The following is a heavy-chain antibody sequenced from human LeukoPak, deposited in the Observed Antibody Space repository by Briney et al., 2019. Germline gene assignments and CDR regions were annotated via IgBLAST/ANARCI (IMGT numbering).Heavy chain of an antibody. Sequence: GGSLRLSCAASGFTFSSYSMNWVRQAPGKGLEWVSSISSSSSYIYYADSMKGRFTISRDNAKNSLYLQMNSLRAEDTAVYYCARVGCSGGSCPHGIWGQGTMVTVSS. V-gene: IGHV3-21*01. CDR1: GFTFSSYS. CDR3: ARVGCSGGSCPHGI. CDR2: ISSSSSYI. J-gene: IGHJ3*02. D-gene: IGHD2-15*01.